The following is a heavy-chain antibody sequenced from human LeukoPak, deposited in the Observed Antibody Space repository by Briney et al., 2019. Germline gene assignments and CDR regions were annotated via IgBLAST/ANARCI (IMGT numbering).Heavy chain of an antibody. CDR2: IYPGDSDA. Sequence: GESLKISCKGSGYSFTNYWIGWRRQMPGKGLKWMGIIYPGDSDARYSPSFQGQVTISADKSISTAYLQWSSLKASDTAMYYCARRRDLYSGSYYPFDYWGQGTLVTVSS. CDR3: ARRRDLYSGSYYPFDY. D-gene: IGHD1-26*01. CDR1: GYSFTNYW. J-gene: IGHJ4*02. V-gene: IGHV5-51*01.